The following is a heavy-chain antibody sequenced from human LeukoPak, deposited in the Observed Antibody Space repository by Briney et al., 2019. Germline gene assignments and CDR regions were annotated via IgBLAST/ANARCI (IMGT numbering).Heavy chain of an antibody. D-gene: IGHD6-19*01. CDR3: ATPWLVRYYYYGMDV. CDR1: GYTLTELS. J-gene: IGHJ6*02. V-gene: IGHV1-24*01. CDR2: FDPEDGET. Sequence: GASVKVSCKVSGYTLTELSMHWVRQAPGKGREWMGGFDPEDGETIYAQKFQGRVTMTEDTSTDTAYMELSSLRSEDTAVYYCATPWLVRYYYYGMDVWGQGTLVTVSS.